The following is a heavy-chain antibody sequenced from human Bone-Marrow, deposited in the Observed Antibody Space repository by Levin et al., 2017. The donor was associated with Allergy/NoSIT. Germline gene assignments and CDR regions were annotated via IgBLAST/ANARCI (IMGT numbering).Heavy chain of an antibody. CDR1: GFTFVRYY. CDR2: IKHDGTEK. Sequence: GGSLRLSCAASGFTFVRYYMTWVRQAPGKGLEWVANIKHDGTEKYYADSVKGRFTISRDSAKNALYLQMNSLRAEDTAVYYCARDLGYCTDDSCYSVYDFWGQGTLVTVSS. CDR3: ARDLGYCTDDSCYSVYDF. V-gene: IGHV3-7*01. D-gene: IGHD2-15*01. J-gene: IGHJ4*02.